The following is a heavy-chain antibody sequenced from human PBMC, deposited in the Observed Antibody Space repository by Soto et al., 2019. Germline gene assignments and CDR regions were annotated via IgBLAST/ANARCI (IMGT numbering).Heavy chain of an antibody. D-gene: IGHD6-19*01. CDR1: GFTFSSYS. Sequence: GGSLRLSCVASGFTFSSYSINWVRQAPGKGLEWVSYISSSRSTIYYADSVKGRFTISRDDAKNSLYLQMNSLRAEDTAVYYCARVALHSSGWWAVVGYFDYWGQGTLVTVSS. V-gene: IGHV3-48*01. CDR3: ARVALHSSGWWAVVGYFDY. J-gene: IGHJ4*02. CDR2: ISSSRSTI.